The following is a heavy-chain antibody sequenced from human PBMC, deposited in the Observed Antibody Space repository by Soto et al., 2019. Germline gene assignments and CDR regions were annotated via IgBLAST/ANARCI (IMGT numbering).Heavy chain of an antibody. V-gene: IGHV1-69*13. Sequence: AASVKISCKASGGTFSSYAISCVRQTHGQWLEWMGGSLPICGTASYAQEFQGRGTNTADESTSRAYTELSSLRSEDTSVYYCARDYWFAVAGTEPGSYYSMDVWGKGTTVTVSS. CDR3: ARDYWFAVAGTEPGSYYSMDV. CDR2: SLPICGTA. D-gene: IGHD6-19*01. J-gene: IGHJ6*04. CDR1: GGTFSSYA.